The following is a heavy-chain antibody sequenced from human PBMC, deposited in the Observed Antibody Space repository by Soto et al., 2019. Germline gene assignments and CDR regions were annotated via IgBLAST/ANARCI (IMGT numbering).Heavy chain of an antibody. D-gene: IGHD6-19*01. CDR3: AREGAVAGPDY. Sequence: EASVKVSCKASGYTFTSYAISWVRQAPGQGLEYLGWISPYNGKTNYAQNLQGRVAVTADTSTTTVYLELRSLRSGDTAIYYCAREGAVAGPDYWGEGTLVTVSS. CDR2: ISPYNGKT. CDR1: GYTFTSYA. J-gene: IGHJ4*02. V-gene: IGHV1-18*01.